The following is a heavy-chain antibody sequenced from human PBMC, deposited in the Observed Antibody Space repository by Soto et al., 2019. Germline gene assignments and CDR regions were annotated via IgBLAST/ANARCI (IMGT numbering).Heavy chain of an antibody. CDR1: GFSGSARGVG. D-gene: IGHD3-16*01. J-gene: IGHJ4*02. Sequence: SGPTLVNPTQTLTLTCTVSGFSGSARGVGVGWIRQPPGKALEWLGIIYWNDDKRYSPSLKSRLTITKDTSKNQVVLTMTNMDPVDTSTYYCAPFPWGAEPDYRGQGPPVTVST. V-gene: IGHV2-5*01. CDR3: APFPWGAEPDY. CDR2: IYWNDDK.